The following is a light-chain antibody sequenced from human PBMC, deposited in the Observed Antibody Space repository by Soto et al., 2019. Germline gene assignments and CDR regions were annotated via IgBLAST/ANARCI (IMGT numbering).Light chain of an antibody. CDR1: SSDIGGYYY. CDR3: TSYSSSDIFYV. J-gene: IGLJ1*01. V-gene: IGLV2-14*01. Sequence: QSALTQPASVSGSPGQSITISCTGTSSDIGGYYYVSWYQHHPGKAPKLLIYQVTNRPSRVSNRFSGSKSGNTASLTISGLQADDEADYYCTSYSSSDIFYVFXTGTKVTVL. CDR2: QVT.